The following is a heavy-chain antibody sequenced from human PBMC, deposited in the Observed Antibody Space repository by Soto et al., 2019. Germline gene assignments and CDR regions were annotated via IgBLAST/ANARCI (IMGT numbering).Heavy chain of an antibody. CDR3: ARVHPWELLVYYYYYGMDF. V-gene: IGHV1-3*01. Sequence: ASVKVSCKASGYTFTSYAMHWVRQAPGQRLEWMGWINAGNGNTKYSQKFQGRVTITRDTSASTAYMELSSLRSEDTAVYYCARVHPWELLVYYYYYGMDFWGQGTMVTVSS. CDR2: INAGNGNT. CDR1: GYTFTSYA. D-gene: IGHD3-10*01. J-gene: IGHJ6*02.